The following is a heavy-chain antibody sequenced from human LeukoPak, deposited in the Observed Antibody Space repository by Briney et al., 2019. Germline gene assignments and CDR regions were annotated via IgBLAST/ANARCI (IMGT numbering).Heavy chain of an antibody. V-gene: IGHV3-38-3*01. Sequence: GGSLRLSCAASGFTVSSNEIHWVRQAPGKGLEWVSSISGDSTHYADSRKGRFTIFRDNSKNTLYLQLNSLRVEDTAVYYCARNSGWYGVSRGQGTLVTVSS. CDR1: GFTVSSNE. CDR2: ISGDST. CDR3: ARNSGWYGVS. D-gene: IGHD6-19*01. J-gene: IGHJ4*02.